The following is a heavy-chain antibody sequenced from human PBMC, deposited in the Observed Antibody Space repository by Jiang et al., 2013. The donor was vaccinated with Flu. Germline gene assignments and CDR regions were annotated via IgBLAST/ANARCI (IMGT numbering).Heavy chain of an antibody. V-gene: IGHV1-69*04. CDR2: IIPILGIA. Sequence: QAPGQGLEWMGRIIPILGIANYXQKFQGRVTMTRDTSTSTVYMELSSLRSEDTAVYYCAREGVAAAEYWGQGTLVTVSS. CDR3: AREGVAAAEY. D-gene: IGHD6-13*01. J-gene: IGHJ4*02.